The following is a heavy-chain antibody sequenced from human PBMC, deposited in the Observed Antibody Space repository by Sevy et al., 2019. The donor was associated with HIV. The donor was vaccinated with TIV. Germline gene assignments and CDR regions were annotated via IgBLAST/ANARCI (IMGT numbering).Heavy chain of an antibody. CDR2: TSSSTSYT. CDR1: GFIFNDYY. CDR3: ARNRGNGHYHDTSGTPGASDI. J-gene: IGHJ3*02. D-gene: IGHD3-22*01. V-gene: IGHV3-11*06. Sequence: GGSLRLSCAASGFIFNDYYMSWIRQAPGKGLEWVSYTSSSTSYTKYADSVKGRFTISRDNAKNSLYLQMNSLRAEETAMYYCARNRGNGHYHDTSGTPGASDIWGQGTMVTVSS.